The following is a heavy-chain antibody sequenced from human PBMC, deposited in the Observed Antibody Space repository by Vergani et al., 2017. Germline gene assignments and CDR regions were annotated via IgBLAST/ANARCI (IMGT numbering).Heavy chain of an antibody. CDR1: GGSISSSSYY. D-gene: IGHD4-11*01. V-gene: IGHV4-39*01. J-gene: IGHJ4*02. CDR2: IYYSGST. Sequence: QLQLQESGPGLVKPSETLSLTCTVSGGSISSSSYYWGWIRQPPGKGLEWIGSIYYSGSTYYNPSLKSRVTISVDTSQNQFALKLSSVTAADTAVYYCARHRSGLHDYWGQGTLVTVSS. CDR3: ARHRSGLHDY.